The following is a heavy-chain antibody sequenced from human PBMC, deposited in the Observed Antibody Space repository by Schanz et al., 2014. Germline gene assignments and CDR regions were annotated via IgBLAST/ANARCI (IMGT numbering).Heavy chain of an antibody. CDR3: ARDAADFYDILTEEDY. V-gene: IGHV3-21*04. Sequence: EVQLVESGGGLVKPGGSLRLSCAASGFTFSSYSMNWVRQAPGKGLEWVSSISSSSSYIYYADSVKGRFTISRDNAKNSLYLHMNTLGAEDTAVYYCARDAADFYDILTEEDYWGQGTLVTVSS. D-gene: IGHD3-9*01. CDR1: GFTFSSYS. CDR2: ISSSSSYI. J-gene: IGHJ4*02.